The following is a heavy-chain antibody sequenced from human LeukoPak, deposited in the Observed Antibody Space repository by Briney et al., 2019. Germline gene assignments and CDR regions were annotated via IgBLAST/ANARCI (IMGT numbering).Heavy chain of an antibody. CDR3: ARAGWSGYISHYFDY. D-gene: IGHD3-3*01. Sequence: GRSLRLSCAASGFTFSSYAMHWVRQAPGKGLEWVAVISYDGSNKYYADSVKGRFTISRDNSKNTLYLQMNSLRAEDTGVYYCARAGWSGYISHYFDYWGQGTLVTVSS. CDR2: ISYDGSNK. V-gene: IGHV3-30-3*01. CDR1: GFTFSSYA. J-gene: IGHJ4*02.